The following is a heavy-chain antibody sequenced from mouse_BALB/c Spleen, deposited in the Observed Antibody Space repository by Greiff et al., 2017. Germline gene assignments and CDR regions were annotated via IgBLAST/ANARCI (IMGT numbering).Heavy chain of an antibody. CDR3: ARRLLHAMDY. CDR2: IGTYYGDA. V-gene: IGHV1S137*01. D-gene: IGHD2-3*01. CDR1: GYTFTDYA. J-gene: IGHJ4*01. Sequence: QVQLQQSGAELVRPGVSVKISCKGSGYTFTDYAMHWVKQSHAKSLEWIGVIGTYYGDASYNQKFKGKATMTVDKSSSTAYMELARLTSEDSAIYYCARRLLHAMDYWGQGTSVTVSS.